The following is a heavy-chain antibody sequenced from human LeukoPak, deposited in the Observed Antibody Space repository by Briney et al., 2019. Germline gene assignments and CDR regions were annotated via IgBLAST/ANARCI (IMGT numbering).Heavy chain of an antibody. CDR1: GYPFTTYG. J-gene: IGHJ4*02. V-gene: IGHV1-18*01. CDR3: ARAWSDYDILTGSYTGPFDY. Sequence: ASVKVSCKAFGYPFTTYGICWVRQAPGQGLEWMGWISGYNDNTNYAQKLQGRVTMTTDTSTSTAYMELRSLRSDDTAVYYCARAWSDYDILTGSYTGPFDYWGQGTLVTVSS. CDR2: ISGYNDNT. D-gene: IGHD3-9*01.